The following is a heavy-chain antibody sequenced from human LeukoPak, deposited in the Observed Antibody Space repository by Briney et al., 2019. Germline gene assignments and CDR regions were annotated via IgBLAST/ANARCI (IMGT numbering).Heavy chain of an antibody. V-gene: IGHV1-18*01. Sequence: GASVKVSCKASGYTFTSYGISWVRQAPGQGLEWMGWISAYNGNTNYAQKLQGRVTMTTDTSTSTAYMGLRSLRSDDTAVYYCARDGKYYDFWSGYYALYYFDYWGQGTLVTVSS. CDR3: ARDGKYYDFWSGYYALYYFDY. D-gene: IGHD3-3*01. CDR1: GYTFTSYG. CDR2: ISAYNGNT. J-gene: IGHJ4*02.